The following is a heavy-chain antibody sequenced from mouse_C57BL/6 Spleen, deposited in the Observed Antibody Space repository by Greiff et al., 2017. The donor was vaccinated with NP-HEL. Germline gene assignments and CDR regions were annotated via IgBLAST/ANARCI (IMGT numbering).Heavy chain of an antibody. J-gene: IGHJ2*01. V-gene: IGHV1-69*01. CDR3: ARGSYYYGSSYDY. CDR2: IDPSDSYT. CDR1: GYTFTSYW. D-gene: IGHD1-1*01. Sequence: QVQLQQPGAELVMPGASVKLSCKASGYTFTSYWMHWVKQRPGQGLEWIGEIDPSDSYTNYNQKFKGKSTLTVDKSSSTAYMQLSSLTSEDSAVYYCARGSYYYGSSYDYWGQGTTLTVSS.